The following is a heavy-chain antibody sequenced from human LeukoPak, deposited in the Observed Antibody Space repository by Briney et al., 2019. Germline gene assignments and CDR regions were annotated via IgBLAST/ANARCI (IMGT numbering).Heavy chain of an antibody. Sequence: GGSLRLSCAASGFTFSSYSMNWVRQAPGKGLEWVSSNSSSSSYIYYADSVKGRFTISRDNAKNSLYLQMNSLRAEDTAVYYCARAPWGYSYGLDYWGQGTLVTVSS. CDR3: ARAPWGYSYGLDY. CDR1: GFTFSSYS. V-gene: IGHV3-21*01. D-gene: IGHD5-18*01. J-gene: IGHJ4*02. CDR2: NSSSSSYI.